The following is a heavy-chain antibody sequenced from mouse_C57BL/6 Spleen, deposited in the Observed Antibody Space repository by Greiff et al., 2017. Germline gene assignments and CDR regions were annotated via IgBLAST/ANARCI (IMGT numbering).Heavy chain of an antibody. Sequence: QVQLQQPGAELVRPGSSVKLSCKASGYTFTSYWMHLVKQRPIQGLEWIGNIDPSDSETHYNQKFKDKATLTVDKSSSTAYMQLSSLTSEDSAVYYCARDVHGSSSLAYWGQGTLVTVSA. CDR1: GYTFTSYW. D-gene: IGHD1-1*01. V-gene: IGHV1-52*01. J-gene: IGHJ3*01. CDR2: IDPSDSET. CDR3: ARDVHGSSSLAY.